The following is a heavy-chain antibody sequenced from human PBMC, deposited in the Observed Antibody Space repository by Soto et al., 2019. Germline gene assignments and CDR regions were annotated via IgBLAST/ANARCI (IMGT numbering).Heavy chain of an antibody. CDR1: GGSISSYY. CDR3: ARDYGDYFDY. Sequence: SETLSLTCTVSGGSISSYYWSWIRQPPGKGLEWIGYIYYSGSTNYNPSLKSRVTISVDTSKNQFSLKLSSVTAADTAVYYCARDYGDYFDYWGQGTLVTVSS. CDR2: IYYSGST. J-gene: IGHJ4*02. D-gene: IGHD4-17*01. V-gene: IGHV4-59*01.